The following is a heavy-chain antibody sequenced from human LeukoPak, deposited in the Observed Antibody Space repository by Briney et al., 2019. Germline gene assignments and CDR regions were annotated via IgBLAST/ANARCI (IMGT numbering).Heavy chain of an antibody. J-gene: IGHJ4*02. CDR1: GYTFTGCY. Sequence: ASVKVSCKASGYTFTGCYMHWVRQAPGQGLEWMGWINPNSGGTNYAQKFQGRVTMTRDTSISTAYMELSRLRSDDTAVYYCARDQIAYCGGDCYPDYWGQGTLVTVSS. D-gene: IGHD2-21*02. CDR2: INPNSGGT. V-gene: IGHV1-2*02. CDR3: ARDQIAYCGGDCYPDY.